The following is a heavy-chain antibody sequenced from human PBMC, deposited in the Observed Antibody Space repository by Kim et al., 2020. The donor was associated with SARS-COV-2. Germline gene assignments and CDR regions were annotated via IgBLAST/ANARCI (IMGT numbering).Heavy chain of an antibody. CDR3: ARDRGADYSNEFDY. D-gene: IGHD4-4*01. V-gene: IGHV4-59*13. CDR2: VYYSGST. CDR1: GGSISSYY. J-gene: IGHJ4*02. Sequence: SETLSLTCTVSGGSISSYYWGWIRQPPGKGLEWIGYVYYSGSTNYNPSLKSRVTISVDTSKNQFSLKLNSVTAADTAVYYCARDRGADYSNEFDYWGRGTGGTVS.